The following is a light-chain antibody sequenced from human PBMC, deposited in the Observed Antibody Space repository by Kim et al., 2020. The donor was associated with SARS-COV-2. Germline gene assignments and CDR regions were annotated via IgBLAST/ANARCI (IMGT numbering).Light chain of an antibody. J-gene: IGKJ1*01. CDR3: QQRGNWPWT. CDR2: DAS. CDR1: RSISSY. V-gene: IGKV3-11*01. Sequence: LSPRERATLSCRASRSISSYLAWYQQKPGQPPRLLIYDASDRATGIPVRFSGSGSGTDFTLTISSLEPEDCAVYYCQQRGNWPWTFGQGTKVDIK.